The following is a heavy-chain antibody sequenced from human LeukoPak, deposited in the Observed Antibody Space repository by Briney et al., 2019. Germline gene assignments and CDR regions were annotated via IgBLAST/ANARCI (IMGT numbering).Heavy chain of an antibody. J-gene: IGHJ4*02. CDR2: ISGSGGST. Sequence: GGSLRLSCAASGFTFSTYAMSWVRQAPGKGLEWVSAISGSGGSTYYADSVKGRFTISRDNSKNTLYLQMNSLRAEDTAVYYCAKPYYGSGSYYDYWGQGTLVTVSS. V-gene: IGHV3-23*01. D-gene: IGHD3-10*01. CDR3: AKPYYGSGSYYDY. CDR1: GFTFSTYA.